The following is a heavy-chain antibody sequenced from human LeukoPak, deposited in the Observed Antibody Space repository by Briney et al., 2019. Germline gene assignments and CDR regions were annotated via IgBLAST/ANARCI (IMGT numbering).Heavy chain of an antibody. V-gene: IGHV3-21*01. Sequence: PGGSLRLSCAASGFTFSSYSMNWVRQAPGKGLEWVSSISSSSSYIYYADSVKGRFTMSRDNAKNSLYLQMNSLRAEDTAVYYCARDTPSGWYLAYFDYWGQGTLVTVSS. D-gene: IGHD6-19*01. CDR2: ISSSSSYI. J-gene: IGHJ4*02. CDR1: GFTFSSYS. CDR3: ARDTPSGWYLAYFDY.